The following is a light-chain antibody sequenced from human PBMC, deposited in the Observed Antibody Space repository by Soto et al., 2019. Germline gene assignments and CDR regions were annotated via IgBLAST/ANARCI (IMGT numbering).Light chain of an antibody. CDR1: QDISDY. V-gene: IGKV1-33*01. CDR3: QQYQSLPFT. J-gene: IGKJ3*01. CDR2: DAS. Sequence: DIQMTQSPSSLSASVGDRVTITCQASQDISDYLNWYHQKPGKAPKFLIYDASYLETGVPSRFSGSGSGTDFTFTISSLQPEDIVTYYCQQYQSLPFTFGPRTTVDIK.